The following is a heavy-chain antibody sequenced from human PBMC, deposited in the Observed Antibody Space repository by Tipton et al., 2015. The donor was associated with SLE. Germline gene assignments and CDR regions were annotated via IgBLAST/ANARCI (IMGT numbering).Heavy chain of an antibody. J-gene: IGHJ4*02. CDR3: ARVPVARHYFDY. CDR2: IYYSGST. D-gene: IGHD2-15*01. Sequence: TLSLTCSVSDDSIRDYYFSWIRQPPGKGLEWIGYIYYSGSTNYNPSLKSRVTISVDTSKNQFSLKLSSVTAADTAVYYCARVPVARHYFDYWGQGTLVTVSS. V-gene: IGHV4-59*08. CDR1: DDSIRDYY.